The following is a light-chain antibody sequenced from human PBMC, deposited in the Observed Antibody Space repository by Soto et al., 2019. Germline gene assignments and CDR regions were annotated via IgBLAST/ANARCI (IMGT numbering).Light chain of an antibody. Sequence: EIVLTQSPATLSLSPGERATLSCRASENVYNYLAWDQQIPGQPPRLLIYDASNRAAGVPGRCSGTGSGTDFTLTISRLEPDDFAVYYCLHRSDWPRTFGQGTKVDIK. CDR3: LHRSDWPRT. V-gene: IGKV3-11*01. CDR2: DAS. J-gene: IGKJ1*01. CDR1: ENVYNY.